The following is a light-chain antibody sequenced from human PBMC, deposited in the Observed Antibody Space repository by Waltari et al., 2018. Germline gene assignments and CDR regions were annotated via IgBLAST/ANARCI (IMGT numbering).Light chain of an antibody. CDR3: CSYVGRNIWV. CDR1: PSDAGFYNL. J-gene: IGLJ3*02. Sequence: QSALTQPASVSGSPGQSITISCTGTPSDAGFYNLVAWYQQHTDKAPKLLVYELIERPSGVSNRFSGSKSGNTASLTISGRQAEDEADYYCCSYVGRNIWVFGGGTKVTVL. CDR2: ELI. V-gene: IGLV2-23*02.